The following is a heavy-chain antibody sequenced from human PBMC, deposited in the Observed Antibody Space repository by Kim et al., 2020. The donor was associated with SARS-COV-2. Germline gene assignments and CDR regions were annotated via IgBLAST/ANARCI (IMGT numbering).Heavy chain of an antibody. CDR1: GYTFTSYA. CDR3: ARGGYGDYYFDY. D-gene: IGHD4-17*01. V-gene: IGHV1-3*01. Sequence: ASVKVSCKASGYTFTSYAMHWVRQAPGQRLEWMGWINAGNGNTKYSQKFQGRVTITRDTSASTAYMELSSLRSEDTAVYYCARGGYGDYYFDYWGQGTLVTVSS. CDR2: INAGNGNT. J-gene: IGHJ4*02.